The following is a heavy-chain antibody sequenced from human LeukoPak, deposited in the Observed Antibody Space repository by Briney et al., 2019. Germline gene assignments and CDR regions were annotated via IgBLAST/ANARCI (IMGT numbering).Heavy chain of an antibody. J-gene: IGHJ5*02. V-gene: IGHV1-69*13. D-gene: IGHD4-17*01. CDR2: IIPIFGTA. CDR1: GGTFNRYA. Sequence: GASVKVSCKASGGTFNRYAISWVRQAPGQGLEWMGGIIPIFGTANYAQNFQGRLTLTADESTSTAYMELSSLRSEDTAVYYCARRGNDYGDYWFDPWGQGTLVTVSS. CDR3: ARRGNDYGDYWFDP.